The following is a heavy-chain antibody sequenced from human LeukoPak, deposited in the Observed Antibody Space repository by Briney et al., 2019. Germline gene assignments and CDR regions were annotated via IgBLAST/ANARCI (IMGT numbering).Heavy chain of an antibody. Sequence: GSLRLSCAASGFTFSNYSMNWVRQASGKGLEWVGRIRSKANSYATAYAASVKGRFTISRDDSKNTAYLQMNSLKTEDTAVYYCTRQQPGYSSGWYGRYYYMDVWGKGTTVTVSS. V-gene: IGHV3-73*01. CDR1: GFTFSNYS. CDR3: TRQQPGYSSGWYGRYYYMDV. J-gene: IGHJ6*03. CDR2: IRSKANSYAT. D-gene: IGHD6-19*01.